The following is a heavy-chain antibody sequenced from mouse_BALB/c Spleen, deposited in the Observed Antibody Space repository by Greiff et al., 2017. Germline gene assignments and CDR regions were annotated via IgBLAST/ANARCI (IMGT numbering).Heavy chain of an antibody. CDR1: GFSLTSYG. V-gene: IGHV2-9*02. D-gene: IGHD1-2*01. J-gene: IGHJ4*01. CDR3: ARAITTATRVDYAMDY. Sequence: VQLVESGPGLVAPSQSLSITCTVSGFSLTSYGVHWVRQPPGKGLEWLGVIWAGGSTNYNSALMSRLSISKDNSKSQVFLKMNSLQTDDTAMYYCARAITTATRVDYAMDYWGQGTSVTVSS. CDR2: IWAGGST.